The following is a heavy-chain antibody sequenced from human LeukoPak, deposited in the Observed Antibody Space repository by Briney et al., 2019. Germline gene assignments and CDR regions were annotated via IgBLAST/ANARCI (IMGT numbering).Heavy chain of an antibody. CDR1: GGTFSGYY. CDR3: ARAPGAAID. Sequence: SETLSLTCAIYGGTFSGYYWTWIRQPPGKGLEWIGETNHSGSTNYNPSLKSRVTISVDTSKNQFSLKLSSVTAADTAVYYCARAPGAAIDWGQGTLVTVSS. V-gene: IGHV4-34*01. J-gene: IGHJ4*02. CDR2: TNHSGST. D-gene: IGHD2-2*01.